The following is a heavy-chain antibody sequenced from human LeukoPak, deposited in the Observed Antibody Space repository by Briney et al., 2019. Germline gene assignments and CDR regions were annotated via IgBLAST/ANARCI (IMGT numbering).Heavy chain of an antibody. D-gene: IGHD5-24*01. Sequence: PGGSLRLSCAASGFTFSSYGMHWVRQAPGKGLEWVAVIWYDGNNKYYADSVKGRFTISRDNSKNTLYLQMNSLRAEDTAVYYCAKGQDGYNLACGYWGQGTLVTVSS. V-gene: IGHV3-33*06. CDR1: GFTFSSYG. CDR3: AKGQDGYNLACGY. CDR2: IWYDGNNK. J-gene: IGHJ4*02.